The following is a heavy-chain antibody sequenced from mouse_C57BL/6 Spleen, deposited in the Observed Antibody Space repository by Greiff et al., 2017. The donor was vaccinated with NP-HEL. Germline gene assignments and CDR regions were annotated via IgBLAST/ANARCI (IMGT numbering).Heavy chain of an antibody. J-gene: IGHJ3*01. CDR1: GYSITSGYY. Sequence: VQLQQSGPGLVKPSQSLSLSCSVTGYSITSGYYWNWIRKFPGNILEWMGYISYDGSNNYNPSLKNRITFTRDTSKNQFFLKLNSVTTEDTATYYWARSCYDYDEGFAYWGQGTLVTVSA. V-gene: IGHV3-6*01. CDR2: ISYDGSN. CDR3: ARSCYDYDEGFAY. D-gene: IGHD2-4*01.